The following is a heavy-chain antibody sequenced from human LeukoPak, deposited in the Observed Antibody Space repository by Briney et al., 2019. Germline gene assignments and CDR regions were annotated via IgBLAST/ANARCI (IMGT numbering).Heavy chain of an antibody. J-gene: IGHJ3*02. CDR2: IKYDGTT. CDR3: ARGPDYYGDYISWFPDAFHI. CDR1: GASFSGYF. D-gene: IGHD4-17*01. V-gene: IGHV4-34*01. Sequence: PSETLSLTCAVSGASFSGYFWNWIRQSPEKGLEWIGEIKYDGTTNYNPSLTSRVTMSIDKATNQFHLKVTLLTAAGTAVYYCARGPDYYGDYISWFPDAFHIWGQGTLVSVSP.